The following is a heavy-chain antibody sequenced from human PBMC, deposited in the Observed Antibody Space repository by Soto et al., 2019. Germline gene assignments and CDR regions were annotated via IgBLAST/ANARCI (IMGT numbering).Heavy chain of an antibody. J-gene: IGHJ4*02. CDR3: ARGLITVFGVVTVFDS. CDR1: GGSISNRY. D-gene: IGHD3-3*01. V-gene: IGHV4-59*11. CDR2: IYYNGAT. Sequence: QVQLQESGPGLVKPSETLSLTCSVSGGSISNRYWSWIRQSPGKGLEWIGYIYYNGATHYNPSLKRRLTISVDVSKQQFSLKLASVTAADSAIYYCARGLITVFGVVTVFDSWGQGALVAVSS.